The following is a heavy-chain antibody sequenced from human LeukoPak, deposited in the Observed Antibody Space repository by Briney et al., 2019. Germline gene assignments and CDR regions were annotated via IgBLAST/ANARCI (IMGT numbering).Heavy chain of an antibody. D-gene: IGHD6-13*01. V-gene: IGHV3-49*04. CDR2: IRSEAYGGTT. CDR1: GFSFGDYS. CDR3: TSQLQLLTFFDY. J-gene: IGHJ4*02. Sequence: GGSLRLSSTASGFSFGDYSMNWVRQAPGKGLEWVGFIRSEAYGGTTQYAASVKGRFTISRDDSKSIAYLQMNSLKTEDTAVYYCTSQLQLLTFFDYWGQGTLVTVSS.